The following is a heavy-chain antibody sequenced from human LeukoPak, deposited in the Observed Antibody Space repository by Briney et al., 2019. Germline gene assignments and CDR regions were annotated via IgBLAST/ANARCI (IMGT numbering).Heavy chain of an antibody. CDR3: ARKKPLGYCSSTSCYSDYYYGMDV. V-gene: IGHV3-53*01. CDR1: GFTVSSNY. J-gene: IGHJ6*04. Sequence: GGSLRLSCAASGFTVSSNYMSWVRQAPGKGLEWVSVIYSGGSTYYADSVKGRFTISRDNSKNTLYLQMNSLRAEDTAVYYCARKKPLGYCSSTSCYSDYYYGMDVWGKGTTVTVSS. CDR2: IYSGGST. D-gene: IGHD2-2*01.